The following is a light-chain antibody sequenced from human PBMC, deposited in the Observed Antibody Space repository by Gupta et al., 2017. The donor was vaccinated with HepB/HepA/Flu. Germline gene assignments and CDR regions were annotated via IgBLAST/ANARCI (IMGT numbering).Light chain of an antibody. Sequence: DIVMTPSPATLAVSQGERATLACRASQSVSSNLDWYPRKPGQAPRLLIYGASTRATGIPARFSGSGSGTEFTLTISSLQSEDFAVYYGQQYNNWPPLTFGQGTKLEIK. CDR2: GAS. CDR3: QQYNNWPPLT. V-gene: IGKV3-15*01. CDR1: QSVSSN. J-gene: IGKJ1*01.